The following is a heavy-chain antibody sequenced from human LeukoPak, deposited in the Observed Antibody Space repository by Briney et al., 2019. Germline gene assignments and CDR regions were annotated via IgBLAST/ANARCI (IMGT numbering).Heavy chain of an antibody. CDR1: GESLNSYY. CDR3: ARGAWATRLGS. CDR2: IYESGTT. Sequence: SETLSLTCAVYGESLNSYYWSWVRQPPGEGLEWIGEIYESGTTEYNPSLKSRVTISMVSSKQQFSLSLSSVTAADTAVYYCARGAWATRLGSWGLGTPVIVSS. V-gene: IGHV4-34*01. D-gene: IGHD2-15*01. J-gene: IGHJ4*02.